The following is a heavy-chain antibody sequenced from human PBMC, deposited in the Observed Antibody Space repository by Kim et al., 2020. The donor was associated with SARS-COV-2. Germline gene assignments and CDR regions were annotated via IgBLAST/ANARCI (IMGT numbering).Heavy chain of an antibody. Sequence: SETLSLTCTVSGGSISSSSYYWGWIRQPPGKGLEWIGSIYYSGSTYYNPSLKSRVTISVDTSKNQFSLKLSSVTAADTAVYYCARDTDCTNGVCYLGYY. CDR2: IYYSGST. CDR1: GGSISSSSYY. J-gene: IGHJ4*01. V-gene: IGHV4-39*07. D-gene: IGHD2-8*01. CDR3: ARDTDCTNGVCYLGYY.